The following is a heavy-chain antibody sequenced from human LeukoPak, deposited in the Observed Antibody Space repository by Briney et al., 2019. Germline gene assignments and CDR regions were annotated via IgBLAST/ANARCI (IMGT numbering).Heavy chain of an antibody. CDR1: GYTFTSCY. V-gene: IGHV1-46*03. Sequence: ASVKVSCEASGYTFTSCYMHWVRQAPGQGLEWMGIINPIGGSTSYAQKFQGRVTMTRDTSTSTVFMELSSLRSEDTALYYCTRSAVVGAPGDFDYWGQGTLVTVSS. CDR2: INPIGGST. CDR3: TRSAVVGAPGDFDY. J-gene: IGHJ4*02. D-gene: IGHD1-26*01.